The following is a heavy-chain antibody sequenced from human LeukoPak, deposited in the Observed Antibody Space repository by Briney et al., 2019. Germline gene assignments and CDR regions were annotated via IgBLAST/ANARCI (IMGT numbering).Heavy chain of an antibody. CDR2: ISPSGGST. CDR3: ARDNSVRDEAWWFNP. Sequence: ASVKVSCKAFGYTFTSNYMHWVRQAPGQGPEWMGVISPSGGSTTYAQKFQGRVTLTRDMSTSTDYLELSSLRSDDMAVYYCARDNSVRDEAWWFNPWGQGTLVTVSS. CDR1: GYTFTSNY. J-gene: IGHJ5*02. V-gene: IGHV1-46*01. D-gene: IGHD5-24*01.